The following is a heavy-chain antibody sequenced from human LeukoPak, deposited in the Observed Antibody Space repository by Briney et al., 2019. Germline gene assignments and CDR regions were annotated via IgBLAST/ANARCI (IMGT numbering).Heavy chain of an antibody. Sequence: PGGSLRLSCAASGFTFSNYAMNWVRQAPGKGLERVSTISGSGGSTYYADSVKGRFTISRDKSKNTLYLQMNSLRAEDTAIYYCARVGSSWPNWYFDLWGRGTLVTVSS. CDR3: ARVGSSWPNWYFDL. CDR1: GFTFSNYA. CDR2: ISGSGGST. D-gene: IGHD6-13*01. J-gene: IGHJ2*01. V-gene: IGHV3-23*01.